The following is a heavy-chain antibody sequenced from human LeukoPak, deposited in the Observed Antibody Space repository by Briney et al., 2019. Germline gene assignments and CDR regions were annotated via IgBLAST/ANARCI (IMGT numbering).Heavy chain of an antibody. CDR3: ARSNFYSYMDV. CDR2: ISSSGSTI. V-gene: IGHV3-48*03. Sequence: GGSLRLSCAASGFTFSSYEMNWVRQAPGKGLEWVSYISSSGSTIYYADSVKGRFTISRDNAKNSLYLQMNSLRAEDTALYYCARSNFYSYMDVWGKGTTVTVSS. J-gene: IGHJ6*03. CDR1: GFTFSSYE.